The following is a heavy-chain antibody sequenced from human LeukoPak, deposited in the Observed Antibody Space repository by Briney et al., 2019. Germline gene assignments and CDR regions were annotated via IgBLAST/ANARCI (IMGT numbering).Heavy chain of an antibody. V-gene: IGHV4-34*01. Sequence: SETLSLTCAVYGGSFSGYYWSWIRQPPGKGLEWIGEINHSGSTNYNPSLKSRVTISVDTSKNQFSLKLSSVTAADTAVYYCARGWWYYDSRGYYFDCWGQGTLVTVSS. J-gene: IGHJ4*02. D-gene: IGHD3-22*01. CDR2: INHSGST. CDR3: ARGWWYYDSRGYYFDC. CDR1: GGSFSGYY.